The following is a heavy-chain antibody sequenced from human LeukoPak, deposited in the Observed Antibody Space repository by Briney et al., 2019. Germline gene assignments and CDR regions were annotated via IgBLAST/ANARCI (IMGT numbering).Heavy chain of an antibody. V-gene: IGHV3-23*01. CDR2: ISGSGGST. Sequence: GGSLRLSCEASGFTFSSYAMGWVRQAPGKGLEWVSAISGSGGSTYYADSVKGRFTISRDNSKNTLYLQMNSLRAEDTAVYYCAKVEDSSGWYTTYYYGMDVWGQGTTVTVSS. CDR3: AKVEDSSGWYTTYYYGMDV. CDR1: GFTFSSYA. J-gene: IGHJ6*02. D-gene: IGHD6-19*01.